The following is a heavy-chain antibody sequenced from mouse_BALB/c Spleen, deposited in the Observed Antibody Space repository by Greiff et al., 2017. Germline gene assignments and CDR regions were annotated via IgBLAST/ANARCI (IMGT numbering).Heavy chain of an antibody. CDR1: GFTFSSFG. CDR2: ISSGSSTI. CDR3: ARNHDGYYAMDY. Sequence: EVMLVESGGGLVQPGGSRKLSCAASGFTFSSFGMHWVRQAPEKGLEWVAYISSGSSTISYADTVKGRFTISRDNPKNTLFLQMTSLRSEETAMYYCARNHDGYYAMDYWGQGTSVTVSS. J-gene: IGHJ4*01. D-gene: IGHD2-3*01. V-gene: IGHV5-17*02.